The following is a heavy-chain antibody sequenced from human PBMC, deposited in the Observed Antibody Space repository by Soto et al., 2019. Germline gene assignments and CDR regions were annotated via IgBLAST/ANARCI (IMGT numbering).Heavy chain of an antibody. CDR2: IYHSGST. CDR1: GGSISSGGYS. V-gene: IGHV4-30-2*01. J-gene: IGHJ5*02. CDR3: ARRARGVVAAGYNWFDP. D-gene: IGHD2-15*01. Sequence: SETLSLTCAVSGGSISSGGYSWSWIRQPPGKGLEWIGYIYHSGSTYYNPSLKSRVTISVDRSKNQFSLKLSSVTAADTAVYYCARRARGVVAAGYNWFDPWGQGTLVTVSS.